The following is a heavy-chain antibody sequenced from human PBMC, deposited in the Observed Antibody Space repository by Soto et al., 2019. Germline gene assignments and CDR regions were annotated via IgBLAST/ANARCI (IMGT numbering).Heavy chain of an antibody. CDR1: SGSISSSNW. CDR3: ARELGYCSSTSCHYFDY. D-gene: IGHD2-2*01. V-gene: IGHV4-4*02. Sequence: QVQLQESGPGLVKPSGTLSLTCAVSSGSISSSNWWSWVRQPPGKGLEWIGEIYHSGSTNYNPSLKSRVTISVDNSKNQFSLKLSSVTAADTAVYYCARELGYCSSTSCHYFDYWGQGTLVTVSS. J-gene: IGHJ4*02. CDR2: IYHSGST.